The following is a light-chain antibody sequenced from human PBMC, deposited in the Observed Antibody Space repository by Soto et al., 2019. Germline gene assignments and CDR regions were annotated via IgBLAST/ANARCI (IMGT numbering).Light chain of an antibody. CDR1: SSDVGGYNS. V-gene: IGLV2-14*01. CDR2: DVS. CDR3: SSYTTGGSYV. Sequence: QSALTQPASVSGSPGLSIAISCTGTSSDVGGYNSVSWYQQHPGKAPKLMIYDVSTRPSGVSNRFSGSKSGNTASLTISGLQAEDEGDYYCSSYTTGGSYVFGTGTKLTVL. J-gene: IGLJ1*01.